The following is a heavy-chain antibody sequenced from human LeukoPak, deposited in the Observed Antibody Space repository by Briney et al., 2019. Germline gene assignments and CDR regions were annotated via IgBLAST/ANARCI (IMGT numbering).Heavy chain of an antibody. CDR2: INHSGST. J-gene: IGHJ4*02. Sequence: SETLSLTCAVYGGSFSGYYWSWIRQPPGKGLEWIGEINHSGSTNYNPSLKSRVTISVDTSKNQFSLKLGSVTAADTAVYYCASEPYYYDSSGPQGGDYWGQGTLVTVSS. CDR3: ASEPYYYDSSGPQGGDY. V-gene: IGHV4-34*01. D-gene: IGHD3-22*01. CDR1: GGSFSGYY.